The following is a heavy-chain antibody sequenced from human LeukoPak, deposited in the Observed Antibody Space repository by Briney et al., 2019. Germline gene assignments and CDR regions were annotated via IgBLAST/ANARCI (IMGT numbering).Heavy chain of an antibody. CDR2: ISGSGGST. CDR3: AKSWWWGGYAEEDYYYMDV. Sequence: GGSLRLSCAASGFTFSSYAMSWVRQAPGKGLEWVSAISGSGGSTYYADSVKGRFTISRDNSKNTLYLQMNSLRAEDTAVYYCAKSWWWGGYAEEDYYYMDVWGKGTTVTVSS. D-gene: IGHD2-8*02. J-gene: IGHJ6*03. CDR1: GFTFSSYA. V-gene: IGHV3-23*01.